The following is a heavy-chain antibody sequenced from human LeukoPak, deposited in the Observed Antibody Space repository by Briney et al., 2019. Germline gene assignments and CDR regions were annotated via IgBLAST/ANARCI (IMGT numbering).Heavy chain of an antibody. CDR2: ISSSSSYI. J-gene: IGHJ5*02. CDR1: GFTFSSYS. D-gene: IGHD2-15*01. Sequence: GGSLRLSCAASGFTFSSYSMNWVRQAPGKGLEWVSSISSSSSYIYYADSVKGRFTISRDNAKNSLYLQMNSLRAEDTAVYYCARTQLVVVAAPNWFDPWGQGTLVTVSS. V-gene: IGHV3-21*01. CDR3: ARTQLVVVAAPNWFDP.